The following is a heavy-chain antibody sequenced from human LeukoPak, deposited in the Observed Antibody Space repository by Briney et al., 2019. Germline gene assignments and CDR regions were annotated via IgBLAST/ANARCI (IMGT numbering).Heavy chain of an antibody. CDR1: GYTFTSYA. Sequence: ASVKVSCKASGYTFTSYAMHWVRQAPGQGLEWMGWINPNSGGTNYAQKFQGWVTMTRDTSISIAYMELNRLRSDDTAVYYCARDQASAAVGTVYYYHGMDVWGQGTTVTVSS. J-gene: IGHJ6*02. V-gene: IGHV1-2*04. CDR2: INPNSGGT. D-gene: IGHD6-13*01. CDR3: ARDQASAAVGTVYYYHGMDV.